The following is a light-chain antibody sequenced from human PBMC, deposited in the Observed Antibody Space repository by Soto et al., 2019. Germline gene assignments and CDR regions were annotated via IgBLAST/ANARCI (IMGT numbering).Light chain of an antibody. V-gene: IGLV2-14*01. J-gene: IGLJ1*01. CDR2: EVS. Sequence: QSVLTQPASVSGSPGQSITVSFTGTRSDVGGYNFVSWYQQHPGKAPKLMIFEVSNRPSGVSNRFSGSKSGNTASLTISGLQAEDEADYYCNAYTTSSTYVFGTGTKLTVL. CDR3: NAYTTSSTYV. CDR1: RSDVGGYNF.